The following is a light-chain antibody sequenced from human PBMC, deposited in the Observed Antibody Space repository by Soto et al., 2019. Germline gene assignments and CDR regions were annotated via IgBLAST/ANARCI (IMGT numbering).Light chain of an antibody. CDR2: GAS. J-gene: IGKJ1*01. Sequence: EIVMTRSPATLSVSPGERATLSCRASQSVSSNLAWSQQKPGHAPRLLIYGASTRATGIPARFSGSGSGTEFTLTITSLQSEDFAVYYCQQYNNWPRTFGQGTKVEIK. CDR1: QSVSSN. V-gene: IGKV3-15*01. CDR3: QQYNNWPRT.